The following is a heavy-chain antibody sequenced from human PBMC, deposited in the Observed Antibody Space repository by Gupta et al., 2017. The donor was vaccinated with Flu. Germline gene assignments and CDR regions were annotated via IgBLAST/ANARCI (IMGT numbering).Heavy chain of an antibody. Sequence: QQAPGKGLEWMGLVDPEDGETIYAEKFQGRVTITADTSTDTAYMELRSLRSEDTAVYYCATGNNSGYDAPDYWGQGTLVTVSS. D-gene: IGHD5-12*01. V-gene: IGHV1-69-2*01. J-gene: IGHJ4*02. CDR2: VDPEDGET. CDR3: ATGNNSGYDAPDY.